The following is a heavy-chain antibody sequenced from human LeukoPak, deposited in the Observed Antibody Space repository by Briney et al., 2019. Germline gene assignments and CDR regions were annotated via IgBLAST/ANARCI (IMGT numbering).Heavy chain of an antibody. CDR3: ATSAAGTLDY. D-gene: IGHD6-13*01. CDR1: GDSVSSKSAT. V-gene: IGHV6-1*01. Sequence: SQTLSLTCAISGDSVSSKSATWNWNRQSPSRGLEWLVRTYYKTKWNNDYVISVKSRITITSDTPKNQYSLNLKSVTPADTAVYFCATSAAGTLDYWGQGTLVTVSS. CDR2: TYYKTKWNN. J-gene: IGHJ4*02.